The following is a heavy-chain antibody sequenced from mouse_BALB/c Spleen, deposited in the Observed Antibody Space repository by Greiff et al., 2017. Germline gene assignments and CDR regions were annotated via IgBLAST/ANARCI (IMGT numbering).Heavy chain of an antibody. CDR1: GFNIKDYY. CDR2: IDPENGDT. J-gene: IGHJ2*01. Sequence: VQLQQSGAELVRSGASVKLSCTASGFNIKDYYMHWVKQRPEQGLEWIGWIDPENGDTEYAPKFQGKATMTADTSSNTAYLQLSSLTSEDTAVYYCSALLLRLPYFFDSGGQGTTLPVSS. CDR3: SALLLRLPYFFDS. D-gene: IGHD1-2*01. V-gene: IGHV14-4*02.